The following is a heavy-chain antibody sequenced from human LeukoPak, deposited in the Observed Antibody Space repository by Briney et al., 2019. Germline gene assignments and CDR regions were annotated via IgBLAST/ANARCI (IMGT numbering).Heavy chain of an antibody. CDR1: GGSISSYY. CDR3: AARYGSGSYYR. Sequence: SETLSLTCTVSGGSISSYYWSWIRQPPGKGLEWIGYIYYSGSTNYNPSLKSRVTISVDTSKNRFSLKLSSVTAADTAVYYCAARYGSGSYYRWGQGTLVTVSS. V-gene: IGHV4-59*01. D-gene: IGHD3-10*01. J-gene: IGHJ4*02. CDR2: IYYSGST.